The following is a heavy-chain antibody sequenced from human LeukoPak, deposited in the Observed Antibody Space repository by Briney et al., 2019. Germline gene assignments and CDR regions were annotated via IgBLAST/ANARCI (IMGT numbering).Heavy chain of an antibody. J-gene: IGHJ3*02. V-gene: IGHV3-30*18. Sequence: PGGSLRLSCAASGFTVSSNYMSWVRQAPGKGLEWVAIISYDGSKKYYADSVKGRFTISRDNSKNTLYLQMNSLRAEDTAVYYCAKDDDNWNDGSAFDIWGQGTMVTVSS. CDR2: ISYDGSKK. CDR3: AKDDDNWNDGSAFDI. CDR1: GFTVSSNY. D-gene: IGHD1-1*01.